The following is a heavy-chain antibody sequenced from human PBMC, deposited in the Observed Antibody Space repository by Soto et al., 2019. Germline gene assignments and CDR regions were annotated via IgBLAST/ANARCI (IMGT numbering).Heavy chain of an antibody. Sequence: QLQLQESGPGLVKPSETLSLPCTVSGGSISSGSYYWGWVRQPPGKGLEWIGSVYYSGSTYYSPSLKSRLTMSVDTANNRFSLNLRAVTAADTAVYYCARRSGMRGPGASYYIYYGVDVWGRGTRVTVSS. CDR3: ARRSGMRGPGASYYIYYGVDV. D-gene: IGHD2-2*01. V-gene: IGHV4-39*01. CDR1: GGSISSGSYY. CDR2: VYYSGST. J-gene: IGHJ6*02.